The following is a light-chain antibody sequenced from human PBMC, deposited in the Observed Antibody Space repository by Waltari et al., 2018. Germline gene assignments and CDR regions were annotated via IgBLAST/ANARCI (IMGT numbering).Light chain of an antibody. Sequence: VMTQSPATLSVSPGERATLSCRAIQSVSSNLAGYQQTPGQAPRLPLYGSSTRATGIPARFSGSGSGTEFTLTISSMESEDTAVYYCQQYHNWPPWTFGQGTKVEIK. V-gene: IGKV3-15*01. CDR2: GSS. J-gene: IGKJ1*01. CDR1: QSVSSN. CDR3: QQYHNWPPWT.